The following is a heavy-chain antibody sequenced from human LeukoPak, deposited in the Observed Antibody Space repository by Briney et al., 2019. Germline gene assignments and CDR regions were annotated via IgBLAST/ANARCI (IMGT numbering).Heavy chain of an antibody. CDR2: INHSGST. CDR1: GGSFSGYY. V-gene: IGHV4-34*01. CDR3: ARVKTWIQLVYAFDI. J-gene: IGHJ3*02. D-gene: IGHD5-18*01. Sequence: SETLSLTCAVYGGSFSGYYWSWIRQPPGKGLEWIGEINHSGSTNYNPSLKSRVTISVDTSKNQFSLKLSSVTAADTAVYYCARVKTWIQLVYAFDIWGQGTMVTVSS.